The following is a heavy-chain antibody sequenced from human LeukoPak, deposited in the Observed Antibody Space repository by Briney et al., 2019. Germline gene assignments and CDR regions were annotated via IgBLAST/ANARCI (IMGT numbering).Heavy chain of an antibody. CDR3: ARIVGGHDY. J-gene: IGHJ4*02. Sequence: SETLSLTCAVYGGSFSGYYWSWIRQPPRKGLEWIGEINHSGSTNYNPSLKSRVTISVDTSKNQFSLKLSSVTAADTAVYYCARIVGGHDYWGQGTLVTVSS. D-gene: IGHD1-26*01. CDR2: INHSGST. V-gene: IGHV4-34*01. CDR1: GGSFSGYY.